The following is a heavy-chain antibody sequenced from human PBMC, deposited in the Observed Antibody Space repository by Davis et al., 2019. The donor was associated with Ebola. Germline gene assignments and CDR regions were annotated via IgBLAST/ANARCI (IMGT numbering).Heavy chain of an antibody. J-gene: IGHJ6*02. V-gene: IGHV3-74*01. Sequence: GESLKISCAASGFTFSSYWMHWVRQAPGKGLVWVSRINSDGSSTSYADSVKGRFTISRDNAKNTLYLQMNSLRAEDTAVYYWARGIRTSYYYYGMDVWGQGTTVTVSS. CDR2: INSDGSST. CDR1: GFTFSSYW. CDR3: ARGIRTSYYYYGMDV. D-gene: IGHD1-7*01.